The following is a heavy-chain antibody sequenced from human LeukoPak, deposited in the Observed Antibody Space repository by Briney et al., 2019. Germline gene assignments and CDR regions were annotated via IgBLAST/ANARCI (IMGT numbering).Heavy chain of an antibody. D-gene: IGHD5-18*01. Sequence: GGSLRLSCTASGFTLSSYEMSWIRQAPGKGLEWVSSIDYSGGSTYYADSVKGRFTISRDNSKNTMYLQMNSLRAEDTAVYYCAKRIQSAMAMGYWGQGTLVTVSS. CDR1: GFTLSSYE. CDR2: IDYSGGST. J-gene: IGHJ4*02. V-gene: IGHV3-23*01. CDR3: AKRIQSAMAMGY.